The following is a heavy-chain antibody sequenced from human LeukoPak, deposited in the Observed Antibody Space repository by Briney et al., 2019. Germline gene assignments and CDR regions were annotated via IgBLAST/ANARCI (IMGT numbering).Heavy chain of an antibody. J-gene: IGHJ6*02. V-gene: IGHV3-30-3*01. Sequence: QPGRSLRLSCAASGFTFSSYAMHWVRQAPGKGLEWVAVISYDGSNKYYADSVKGRFTISRDNSKNTLYLQMDSLGAEDTAVYYCAREDIVVVTASNSVYYYYYGMDVWGQGTTVTVSS. CDR2: ISYDGSNK. D-gene: IGHD2-21*02. CDR3: AREDIVVVTASNSVYYYYYGMDV. CDR1: GFTFSSYA.